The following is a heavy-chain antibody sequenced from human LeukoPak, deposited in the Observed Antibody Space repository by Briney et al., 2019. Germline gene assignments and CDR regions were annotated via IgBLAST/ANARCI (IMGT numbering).Heavy chain of an antibody. CDR2: IKQDGSEK. J-gene: IGHJ3*02. CDR3: AREAEGYAFDI. V-gene: IGHV3-7*01. Sequence: GGSLRLSCAASGFTFSSYWMSWVRQAPGKGLEWVANIKQDGSEKYYVDSVKGRFTISRDNAKNSLYLQMNSLRAEDAAVYYCAREAEGYAFDIWGQGTMVTVSS. CDR1: GFTFSSYW.